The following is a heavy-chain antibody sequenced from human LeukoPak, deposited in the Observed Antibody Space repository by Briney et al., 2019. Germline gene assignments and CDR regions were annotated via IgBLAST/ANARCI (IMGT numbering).Heavy chain of an antibody. D-gene: IGHD6-13*01. J-gene: IGHJ4*02. V-gene: IGHV1-46*01. CDR1: GYTFTSYY. CDR3: ARDLGIAASGNYFDY. Sequence: GASVKVSCKASGYTFTSYYMHWVRQAPGQGLEWMGIINPSGGSTSYAQKFQGRVTMTRDTSTSTVYMELSSLRSEDTAVYYCARDLGIAASGNYFDYWGQGTPVTVSS. CDR2: INPSGGST.